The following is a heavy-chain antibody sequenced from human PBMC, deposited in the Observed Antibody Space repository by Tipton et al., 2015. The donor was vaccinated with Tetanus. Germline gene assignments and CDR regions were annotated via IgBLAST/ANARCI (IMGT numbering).Heavy chain of an antibody. Sequence: QLVQSGAEVKKPGASVKVSCKASGYTFTGYYMHWVRQAPGQGLEWMGWINPNSGGTNYAQKFQGRVTMTRDTSISTAYMELSRLTSEDTAVFYCARGGSYLGIYYYYALDVWGQGTTVTVSS. CDR1: GYTFTGYY. CDR3: ARGGSYLGIYYYYALDV. V-gene: IGHV1-2*02. D-gene: IGHD1-26*01. J-gene: IGHJ6*01. CDR2: INPNSGGT.